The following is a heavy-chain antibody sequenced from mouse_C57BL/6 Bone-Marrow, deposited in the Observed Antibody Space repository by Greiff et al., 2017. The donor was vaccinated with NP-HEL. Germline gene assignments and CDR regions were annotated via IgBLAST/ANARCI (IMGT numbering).Heavy chain of an antibody. CDR2: ISSGGSYT. J-gene: IGHJ2*01. CDR3: ARQGYGY. D-gene: IGHD1-1*02. V-gene: IGHV5-6*02. CDR1: GFTFSSYG. Sequence: EVKLEESGGDLVKPGGSLKLSCAASGFTFSSYGMSWVRQTPDKRLEWVATISSGGSYTYYPDSVKGRFTISRDNAKNTLYLQMSSLKSEDTAMYYCARQGYGYWGQGTTLTVSS.